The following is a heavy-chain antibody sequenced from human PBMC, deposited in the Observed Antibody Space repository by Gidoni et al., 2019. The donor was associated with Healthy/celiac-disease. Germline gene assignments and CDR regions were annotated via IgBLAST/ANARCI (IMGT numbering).Heavy chain of an antibody. CDR1: GFTFSSYW. V-gene: IGHV3-7*03. J-gene: IGHJ4*02. Sequence: EVQLVESGGGWVQPGGSLRLSCAAAGFTFSSYWMSWVRQAPGKGLEWVANIKQDGSEIYYVDSVKGRFTISRANAKNSLYLQMNSLRAEDTAVYYCARDSVAAAGFDYWGQGTLVTVSS. CDR2: IKQDGSEI. D-gene: IGHD6-13*01. CDR3: ARDSVAAAGFDY.